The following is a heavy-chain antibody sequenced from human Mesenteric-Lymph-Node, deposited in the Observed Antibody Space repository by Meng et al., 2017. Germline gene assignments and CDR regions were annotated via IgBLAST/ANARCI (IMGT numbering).Heavy chain of an antibody. CDR1: GFAFDTYW. CDR2: ISGSGGST. J-gene: IGHJ3*02. Sequence: GESLKISCVASGFAFDTYWMNWVRQSPGKGLEWVSAISGSGGSTYYADSVKGRFTISRDNSKNTLYLQMNSLRAEDTDVYYCAKRMTTVTTIEESVPWVNAFDIWGQGTMVTVSS. V-gene: IGHV3-23*01. D-gene: IGHD4-17*01. CDR3: AKRMTTVTTIEESVPWVNAFDI.